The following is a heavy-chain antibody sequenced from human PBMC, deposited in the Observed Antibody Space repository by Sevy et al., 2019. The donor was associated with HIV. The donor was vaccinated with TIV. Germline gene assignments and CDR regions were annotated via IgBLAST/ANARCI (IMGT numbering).Heavy chain of an antibody. D-gene: IGHD6-13*01. CDR3: ARGLSYSDLAAAGYYFDY. CDR2: INHSGRT. Sequence: SETLSLTCAVYGGSFSGYYWSWIRQPPGKGLEWIGEINHSGRTNYNPSLKSRVTISVDTSKNQFSLKLSSVTAADTAVYYCARGLSYSDLAAAGYYFDYWGQGTLVTVSS. J-gene: IGHJ4*02. V-gene: IGHV4-34*01. CDR1: GGSFSGYY.